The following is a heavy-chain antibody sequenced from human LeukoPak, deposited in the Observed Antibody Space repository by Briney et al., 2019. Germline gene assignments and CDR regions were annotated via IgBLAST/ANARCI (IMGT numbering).Heavy chain of an antibody. CDR1: AAIVSSNA. D-gene: IGHD5-24*01. V-gene: IGHV3-30*02. CDR3: AKTPRNYPPGHMDV. J-gene: IGHJ6*03. CDR2: IRYDGSSK. Sequence: GGSLRLSCTASAAIVSSNAMHWVRQAPGKGLEWVAFIRYDGSSKYYADSVKGRFTISRDTSKNTSYLQMNSLRLEDTALYYCAKTPRNYPPGHMDVWGKGTTVTISS.